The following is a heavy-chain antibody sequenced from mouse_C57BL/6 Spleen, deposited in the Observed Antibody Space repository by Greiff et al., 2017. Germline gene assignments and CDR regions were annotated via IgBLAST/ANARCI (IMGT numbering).Heavy chain of an antibody. CDR1: GLTFSSYA. Sequence: EVKPMESGGGLVKPGGSLKLSRAASGLTFSSYAMSWVRPTPEKRLEWVATISDGGSYTYYPDSVKGRFTISRDNAKNTLYLQMSSLRSEDTALYYCARQGIEDWYFDVWGTGTTVTVSS. CDR3: ARQGIEDWYFDV. CDR2: ISDGGSYT. J-gene: IGHJ1*03. V-gene: IGHV5-9-2*01.